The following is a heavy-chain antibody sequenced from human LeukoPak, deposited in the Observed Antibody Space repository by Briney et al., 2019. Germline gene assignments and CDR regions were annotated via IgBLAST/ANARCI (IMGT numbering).Heavy chain of an antibody. CDR2: INPNSGGT. J-gene: IGHJ6*03. V-gene: IGHV1-2*02. D-gene: IGHD2-2*01. Sequence: ASVKVSCKASGYTFTGYYMHWVRQAPGQGLEWMGWINPNSGGTNYAQKFQGRVTMTRDTSISTAYMELSRLRSDDTAVYYCARAGYCSSISCSIDYYYYYMDVWGKGTTVTVSS. CDR3: ARAGYCSSISCSIDYYYYYMDV. CDR1: GYTFTGYY.